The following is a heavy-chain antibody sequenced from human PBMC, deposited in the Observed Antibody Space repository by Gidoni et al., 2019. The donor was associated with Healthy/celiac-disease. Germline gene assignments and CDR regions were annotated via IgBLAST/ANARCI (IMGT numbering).Heavy chain of an antibody. CDR3: ARREGPLGSGYGWDY. Sequence: EVQLVQSGAEVKKPGESLKISCKGSGYSFTSYWIGWVRQMPGKGLEWIGIIYPGDSDTRYSPSFQGQVTISADKSISTAYLQWSSLKASDTAMYYCARREGPLGSGYGWDYWGQGTLVTVSS. CDR2: IYPGDSDT. D-gene: IGHD5-12*01. V-gene: IGHV5-51*03. J-gene: IGHJ4*02. CDR1: GYSFTSYW.